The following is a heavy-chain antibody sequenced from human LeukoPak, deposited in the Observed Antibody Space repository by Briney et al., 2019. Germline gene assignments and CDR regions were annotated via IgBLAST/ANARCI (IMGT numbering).Heavy chain of an antibody. J-gene: IGHJ5*01. CDR2: ISSGGSTI. D-gene: IGHD3-10*01. V-gene: IGHV3-11*04. CDR3: ARVNYYGLENWFDS. CDR1: GFIFSDYY. Sequence: GGSLRLSCAASGFIFSDYYMSWIRQAPGKGLEWLSFISSGGSTIYYADSVKGRFTISRDNAQNSLYLQMNSLRADDTAVYYCARVNYYGLENWFDSWGQGTLAIVSS.